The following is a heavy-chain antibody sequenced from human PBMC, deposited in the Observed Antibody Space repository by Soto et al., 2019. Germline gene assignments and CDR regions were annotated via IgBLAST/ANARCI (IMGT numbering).Heavy chain of an antibody. D-gene: IGHD6-19*01. Sequence: LRLSCAASGFTFRSYSMNWVRQAPGKGLEWVSSISSSSSYIYYADSVKGRFTISRDNAKNSLYLEMNSLRAEDTAVYYCARGEQWLVEGDYYYYYGMDVWGQGTTVTVSS. V-gene: IGHV3-21*01. J-gene: IGHJ6*02. CDR3: ARGEQWLVEGDYYYYYGMDV. CDR2: ISSSSSYI. CDR1: GFTFRSYS.